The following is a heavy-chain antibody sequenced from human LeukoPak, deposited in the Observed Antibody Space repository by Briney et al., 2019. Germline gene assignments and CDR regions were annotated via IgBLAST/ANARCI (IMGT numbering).Heavy chain of an antibody. Sequence: ASVKVSCNASGGTFSSYAISWVRQAPGQGLEWMGRIIPIFGTANYAQKFQGRVTITTDESTSTAYMELSSLRSEDTAVYYCARVRYYDSSGYNDAFDIWGQGTMVTVSS. D-gene: IGHD3-22*01. CDR1: GGTFSSYA. V-gene: IGHV1-69*05. CDR3: ARVRYYDSSGYNDAFDI. J-gene: IGHJ3*02. CDR2: IIPIFGTA.